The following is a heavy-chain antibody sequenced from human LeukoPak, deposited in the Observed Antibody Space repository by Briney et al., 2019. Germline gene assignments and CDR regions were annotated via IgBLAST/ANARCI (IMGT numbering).Heavy chain of an antibody. CDR3: ARILSNWFDP. D-gene: IGHD2-15*01. Sequence: ASVKVSCEASGYTLTRHYMHWVRQAPGQGLEWMGSISAYNGNTNYAQKLQGRVTMTTDTSTTTAYMELRSLRSDDTAVYYCARILSNWFDPWGQGTLVTVSS. CDR1: GYTLTRHY. J-gene: IGHJ5*02. V-gene: IGHV1-18*01. CDR2: ISAYNGNT.